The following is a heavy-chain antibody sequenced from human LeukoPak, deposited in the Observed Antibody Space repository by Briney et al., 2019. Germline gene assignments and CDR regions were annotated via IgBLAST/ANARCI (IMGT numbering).Heavy chain of an antibody. Sequence: SETLSLTCGVSGGSISSSFYYWGWIRQPPGKGLEWIGTIYYDNGSTYYNPSLKSRVTISVDTSMNQFSLKLSSVTAADTAMYYCAKPSGFTGYYYFDYWGQGTLVTVSS. CDR1: GGSISSSFYY. D-gene: IGHD3-9*01. CDR2: IYYDNGST. V-gene: IGHV4-39*01. J-gene: IGHJ4*02. CDR3: AKPSGFTGYYYFDY.